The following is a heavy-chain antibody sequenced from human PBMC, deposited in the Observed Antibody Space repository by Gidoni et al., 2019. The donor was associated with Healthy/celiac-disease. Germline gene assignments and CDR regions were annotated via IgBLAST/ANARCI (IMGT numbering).Heavy chain of an antibody. CDR1: GFTFSSYA. D-gene: IGHD3-10*01. V-gene: IGHV3-30-3*01. CDR2: ISYDGSNK. Sequence: QVQLVESGGGVVQPGRSLRLSCAASGFTFSSYAMHWVRQAPGKGREWVAVISYDGSNKYYADSVKGRFTISRDNSKNTLYLQMNSLRAEDTAVYYCAREGSGSMDVWGQGTTVTVSS. J-gene: IGHJ6*02. CDR3: AREGSGSMDV.